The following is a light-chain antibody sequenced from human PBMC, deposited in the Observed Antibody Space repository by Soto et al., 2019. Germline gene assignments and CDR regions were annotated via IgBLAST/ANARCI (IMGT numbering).Light chain of an antibody. Sequence: QSALTQPASVSGSPGQSITISCTGTNSDIGGYNYVSWYQHHPGKAPKLLIYGVTSRPSGVSDRFSGSKSGSTASLTISGLQAEDEANYYCTSYTSITIVVFGGGTKVTVL. J-gene: IGLJ2*01. CDR2: GVT. V-gene: IGLV2-14*01. CDR1: NSDIGGYNY. CDR3: TSYTSITIVV.